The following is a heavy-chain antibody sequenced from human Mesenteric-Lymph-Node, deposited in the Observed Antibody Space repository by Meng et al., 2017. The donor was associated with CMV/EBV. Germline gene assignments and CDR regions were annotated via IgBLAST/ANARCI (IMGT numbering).Heavy chain of an antibody. CDR3: ARVSYYYDSSGIDY. J-gene: IGHJ4*02. D-gene: IGHD3-22*01. CDR1: GGTFSSYA. CDR2: IIPILGIA. Sequence: KASGGTFSSYAISWGRQAPGQGLEWMGRIIPILGIANSAQKFQGSVTITADKSTSTAYMELSSLRSEDTSVYYCARVSYYYDSSGIDYWGQGTLVTVSS. V-gene: IGHV1-69*04.